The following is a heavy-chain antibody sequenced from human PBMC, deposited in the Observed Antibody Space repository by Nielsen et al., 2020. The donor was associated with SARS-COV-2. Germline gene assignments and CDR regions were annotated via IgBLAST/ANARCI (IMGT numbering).Heavy chain of an antibody. J-gene: IGHJ5*02. CDR2: ISSSGSTI. V-gene: IGHV3-48*03. D-gene: IGHD1/OR15-1a*01. Sequence: GSLKISCAASGFTFSSYEMNWVRQAPGKGLEWVSYISSSGSTIYYADSVKGRFTISRDNAKNSLYLQMNSLRAEDTAVYYCARAGTGTADPTAWGQGALVTVSS. CDR3: ARAGTGTADPTA. CDR1: GFTFSSYE.